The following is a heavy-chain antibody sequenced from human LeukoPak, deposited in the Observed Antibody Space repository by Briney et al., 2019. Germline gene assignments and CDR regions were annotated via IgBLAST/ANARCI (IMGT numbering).Heavy chain of an antibody. V-gene: IGHV3-23*01. J-gene: IGHJ4*02. Sequence: GGSLRLSCAASGFTFSSYAMSWVRQAPGKGLEWVSAISGSGGSTYYADSVKGQFTISGDNSKNTLYLQMNSLRAEDTAVYYCAKFAGPEGGNGLMGDYWGQGTLVTVSS. D-gene: IGHD4-23*01. CDR3: AKFAGPEGGNGLMGDY. CDR2: ISGSGGST. CDR1: GFTFSSYA.